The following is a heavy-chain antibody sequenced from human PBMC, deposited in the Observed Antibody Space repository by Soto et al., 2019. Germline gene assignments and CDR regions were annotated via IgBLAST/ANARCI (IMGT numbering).Heavy chain of an antibody. V-gene: IGHV1-8*01. J-gene: IGHJ5*02. Sequence: ASVKVSCKASGFTFITYDFSWVRQAAGQVLEWMGWMNPNNGNAGFAHKFRGRIKMTRNTSIITAYLDLSSVRSDDSAVYCCARRKERSGPYYLDLWGQGTQVTVSS. CDR3: ARRKERSGPYYLDL. CDR1: GFTFITYD. CDR2: MNPNNGNA. D-gene: IGHD1-26*01.